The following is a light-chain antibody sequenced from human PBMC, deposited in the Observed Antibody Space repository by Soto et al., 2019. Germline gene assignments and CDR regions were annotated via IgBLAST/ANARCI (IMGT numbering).Light chain of an antibody. V-gene: IGKV1-5*03. J-gene: IGKJ2*01. Sequence: DIQMTQSPSTLSASVGDRVIITCRASQSISSWLAWYQQKPGKAPNLLIYKASSLEGGVPSRFSGSGSGTEFTLTISSLQPDDFATYYCQQYNSSPYTFGQGTKLEIK. CDR1: QSISSW. CDR3: QQYNSSPYT. CDR2: KAS.